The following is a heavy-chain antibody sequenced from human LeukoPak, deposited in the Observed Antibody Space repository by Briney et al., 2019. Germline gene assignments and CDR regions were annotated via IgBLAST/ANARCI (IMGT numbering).Heavy chain of an antibody. CDR2: IHYSGST. Sequence: SETLSLTCTVSGGSISSYYWSWIRQPPGKGLEWIGYIHYSGSTNYNPSLKSRVTISVDTSKNQFSLKLSSVTAADTAVYYCASTYSSGWYGLFDYWGQGTLVTVSS. CDR1: GGSISSYY. J-gene: IGHJ4*02. CDR3: ASTYSSGWYGLFDY. V-gene: IGHV4-59*08. D-gene: IGHD6-19*01.